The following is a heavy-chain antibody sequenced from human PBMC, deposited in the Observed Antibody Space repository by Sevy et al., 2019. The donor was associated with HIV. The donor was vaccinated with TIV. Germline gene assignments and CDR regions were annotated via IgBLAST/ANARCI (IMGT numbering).Heavy chain of an antibody. CDR3: AKDQIAAPGALDY. D-gene: IGHD6-13*01. J-gene: IGHJ4*02. V-gene: IGHV3-23*01. Sequence: GGSLRLSCAASGFTFCSYAMSWVRQAPGKGLEWVSGISGSGGSTYYADSVKGRFTISRDNSKNTLYLQMNSLRAEDTAVYYCAKDQIAAPGALDYWGQGTLVTLSS. CDR2: ISGSGGST. CDR1: GFTFCSYA.